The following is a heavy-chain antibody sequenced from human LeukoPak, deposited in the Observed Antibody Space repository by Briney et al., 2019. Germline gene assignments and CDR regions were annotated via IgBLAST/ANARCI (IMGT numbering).Heavy chain of an antibody. CDR2: ISSSSSTI. CDR3: ATSRSSFTSYYLDY. V-gene: IGHV3-48*02. Sequence: GGSLRLSCAASGFTFSSYSMNWVRQAPGKGLEWVSYISSSSSTIYYADSVKGRFTISRDNAKNSLYLQMNSLRDEDTAVYYCATSRSSFTSYYLDYWGQGTLVTVSS. D-gene: IGHD3-10*01. CDR1: GFTFSSYS. J-gene: IGHJ4*02.